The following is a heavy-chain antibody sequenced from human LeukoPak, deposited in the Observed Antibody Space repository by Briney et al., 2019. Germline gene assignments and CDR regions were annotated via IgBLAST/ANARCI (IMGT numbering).Heavy chain of an antibody. Sequence: GGSLRLSCAASGFIINNYWMHWVRHAPGKGLVWVSGISGAGSTTYYADSVKGRFTISRDNAKNTLYLQMNSLRAEDTAVYYCARGGTYSYDAFHIWGQGTMVTVSS. CDR3: ARGGTYSYDAFHI. CDR2: ISGAGSTT. D-gene: IGHD1-26*01. CDR1: GFIINNYW. J-gene: IGHJ3*02. V-gene: IGHV3-74*01.